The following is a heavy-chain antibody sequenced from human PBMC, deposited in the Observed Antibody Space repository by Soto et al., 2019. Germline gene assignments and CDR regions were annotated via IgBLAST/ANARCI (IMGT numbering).Heavy chain of an antibody. Sequence: GGSLRLSCAASGFTVSSNYMSWVRQAPGKGLEWVSVIYSGGSTYYADSVKGRFTISRDNSKNTLYLQMNSLRAEDTAVYYCARSLGKGDYEVYYYYGMDVWGQGTTVTVSS. CDR1: GFTVSSNY. J-gene: IGHJ6*02. D-gene: IGHD4-17*01. CDR2: IYSGGST. CDR3: ARSLGKGDYEVYYYYGMDV. V-gene: IGHV3-53*01.